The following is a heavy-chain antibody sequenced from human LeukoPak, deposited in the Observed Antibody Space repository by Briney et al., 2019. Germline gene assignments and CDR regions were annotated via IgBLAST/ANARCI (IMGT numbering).Heavy chain of an antibody. D-gene: IGHD1-26*01. V-gene: IGHV3-21*01. Sequence: PGGSVRLSCGASGLTFSSYSMNWVRQAPGKGLEWVSSISRSSSYIYYADSVRGRFTISRENAKNSLYLQMHSLRAEDTAVYYCAHGDYSGYWGQGTLVTVSS. CDR2: ISRSSSYI. CDR3: AHGDYSGY. CDR1: GLTFSSYS. J-gene: IGHJ4*02.